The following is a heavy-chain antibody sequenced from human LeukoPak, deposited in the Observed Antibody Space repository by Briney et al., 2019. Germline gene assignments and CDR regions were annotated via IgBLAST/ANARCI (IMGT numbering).Heavy chain of an antibody. CDR2: IYSSGST. J-gene: IGHJ5*02. V-gene: IGHV4-61*02. CDR1: GGSISSGSYY. D-gene: IGHD1-26*01. CDR3: ARGVGSSESNWFDP. Sequence: SQTLSLTCTVSGGSISSGSYYWSWIRLSAGKGLEWIGRIYSSGSTNYNPSLKSRLSMSVDTSKNQFSLKLTSVTAADTAMYYCARGVGSSESNWFDPWGQGTLATVSS.